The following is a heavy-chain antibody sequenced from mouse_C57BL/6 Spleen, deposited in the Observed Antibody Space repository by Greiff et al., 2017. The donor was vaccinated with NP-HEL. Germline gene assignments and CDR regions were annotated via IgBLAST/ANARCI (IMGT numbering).Heavy chain of an antibody. CDR3: ARGDSIFYAMDY. J-gene: IGHJ4*01. CDR1: GYTFTGYW. CDR2: IIPGSGST. V-gene: IGHV1-9*01. D-gene: IGHD2-10*02. Sequence: QVQLQQSGAELMKPGASVKLSCKATGYTFTGYWIEWVKQRPGHGLEWIGEIIPGSGSTNYNEKFKGKATFTADKSSNTAYMELSSLTTEDSAICYCARGDSIFYAMDYWGQGTSVTVSS.